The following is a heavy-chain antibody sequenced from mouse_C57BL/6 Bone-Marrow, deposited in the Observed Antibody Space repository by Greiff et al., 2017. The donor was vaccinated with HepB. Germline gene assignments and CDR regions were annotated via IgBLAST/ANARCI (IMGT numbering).Heavy chain of an antibody. D-gene: IGHD2-4*01. CDR2: ISNGGGST. J-gene: IGHJ2*01. CDR1: GFTFSDYY. Sequence: DVHLVESGGGLVQPGGSLKLSCAASGFTFSDYYMYWVRQTPEKRLEWVAYISNGGGSTYYPDTVKGRFTISRDNAKNTLYLQMSRLKSEDTAMYYCARRGITAHFDYWGQGTTLTVSS. CDR3: ARRGITAHFDY. V-gene: IGHV5-12*01.